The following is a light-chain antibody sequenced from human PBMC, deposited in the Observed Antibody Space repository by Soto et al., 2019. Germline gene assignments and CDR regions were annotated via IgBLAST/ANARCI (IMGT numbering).Light chain of an antibody. V-gene: IGKV1-39*01. J-gene: IGKJ2*03. CDR3: QHGYGAPYS. CDR2: SAS. CDR1: QDINVY. Sequence: DIQMPPSPSSLSASVGDRVTITCRASQDINVYLNWYQQKPGEVPKLLIYSASTLHSGVPSRFTGSGSETDFTLTIRSLQPEDFATYYCQHGYGAPYSFGQGTKVDIK.